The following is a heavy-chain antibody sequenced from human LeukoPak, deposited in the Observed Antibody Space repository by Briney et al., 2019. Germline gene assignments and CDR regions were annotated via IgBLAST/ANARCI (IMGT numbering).Heavy chain of an antibody. CDR3: ARGGGYHDFDY. D-gene: IGHD2-15*01. CDR2: IGTASET. CDR1: GFSFSSYD. V-gene: IGHV3-13*01. J-gene: IGHJ4*02. Sequence: GGSLRLSCAASGFSFSSYDMHWVRQVTGKGLEWVSAIGTASETYYADSAKGRFTISRENAKNSLYLQMNSLTAGDTAVYYCARGGGYHDFDYWGQGTLVTVSS.